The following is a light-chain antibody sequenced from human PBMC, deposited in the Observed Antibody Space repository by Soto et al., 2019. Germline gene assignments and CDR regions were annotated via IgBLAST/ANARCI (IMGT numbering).Light chain of an antibody. J-gene: IGKJ1*01. CDR1: QSISSW. V-gene: IGKV1-5*01. CDR3: LQDYGDSWT. Sequence: DIQMTQSPSTLSASVGDRVTITCRASQSISSWLAWYQQKPGKAPKLLIYDASSLESGVQSRFSGSGSGTEFTLTISSLQPEDFASYYCLQDYGDSWTFGKGTKVDIK. CDR2: DAS.